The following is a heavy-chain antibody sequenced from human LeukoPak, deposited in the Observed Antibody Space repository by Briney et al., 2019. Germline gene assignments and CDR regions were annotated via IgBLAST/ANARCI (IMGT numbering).Heavy chain of an antibody. CDR1: GGSISSYY. D-gene: IGHD3-22*01. Sequence: PSETLSLTCTVSGGSISSYYWSWIRQPPGKGLEWIGYIYYSGSTNYNPSLKSRVTMSVDTSKNQFSLKLSSVTAADTAVYYCARLQYDSSVGYWGQGTLVTVSS. V-gene: IGHV4-59*08. CDR3: ARLQYDSSVGY. CDR2: IYYSGST. J-gene: IGHJ4*02.